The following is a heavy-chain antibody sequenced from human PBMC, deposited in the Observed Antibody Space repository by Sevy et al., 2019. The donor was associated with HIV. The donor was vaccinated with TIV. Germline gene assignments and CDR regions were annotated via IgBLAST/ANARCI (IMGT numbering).Heavy chain of an antibody. CDR3: ARDPRMYGDYLLAYFDY. Sequence: GGSLRLSCAASGVTPSSYGMHWVRQAPGKWLEWVAVIGYDGSNKYYADSVKGRFTISRDNSKNTLFLQMDDLRAEDTAVYYCARDPRMYGDYLLAYFDYWGQGSLVTVSS. D-gene: IGHD2-8*01. V-gene: IGHV3-33*01. J-gene: IGHJ4*02. CDR1: GVTPSSYG. CDR2: IGYDGSNK.